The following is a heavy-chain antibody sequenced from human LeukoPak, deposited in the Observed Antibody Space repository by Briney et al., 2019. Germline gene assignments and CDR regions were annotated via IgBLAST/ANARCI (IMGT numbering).Heavy chain of an antibody. D-gene: IGHD2-15*01. CDR2: ISWNSGSI. CDR1: GFTFDDYA. J-gene: IGHJ6*02. Sequence: PGRSLRLSCAASGFTFDDYAMHWVRQAPGKGLEWVSGISWNSGSIGYADSVKGRFTISRDNAKNSLYLQMNSLRAEDTALYYCAKDNGCSGGSCFTYYYYGMDVWGQGTTVTVSS. CDR3: AKDNGCSGGSCFTYYYYGMDV. V-gene: IGHV3-9*01.